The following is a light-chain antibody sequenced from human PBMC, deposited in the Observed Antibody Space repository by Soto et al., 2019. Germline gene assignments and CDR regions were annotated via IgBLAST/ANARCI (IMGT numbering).Light chain of an antibody. Sequence: QSVLTQPPSVSGAPGQRVTISCTGSSSNIGAGYDVHWYQQLPGTAPKLIIYGNSNRPSGVPDRFSGSKSGTSASLAITGLQAEDEADYYCQSYDNSLSGYVFGTGTKLTVL. V-gene: IGLV1-40*01. CDR1: SSNIGAGYD. CDR3: QSYDNSLSGYV. J-gene: IGLJ1*01. CDR2: GNS.